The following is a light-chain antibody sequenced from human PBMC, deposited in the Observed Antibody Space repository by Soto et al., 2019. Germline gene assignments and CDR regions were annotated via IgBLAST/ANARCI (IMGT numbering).Light chain of an antibody. J-gene: IGLJ2*01. V-gene: IGLV1-47*02. Sequence: QSVLTQPPSASGTPGQRVFISCSGSSSNIGGTNYAYWYQQLPGAAPKLLMHSNNLRPSGVPERISGSKSGTSASLAISGLRSEDEAVYYCASWDDSLNVLVFGGGTKLTVL. CDR2: SNN. CDR1: SSNIGGTNY. CDR3: ASWDDSLNVLV.